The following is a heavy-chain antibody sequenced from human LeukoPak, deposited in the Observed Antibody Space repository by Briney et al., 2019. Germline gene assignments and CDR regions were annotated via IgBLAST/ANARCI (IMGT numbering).Heavy chain of an antibody. CDR1: GFTFSSYG. J-gene: IGHJ4*02. CDR3: AKDHRRCSSTSCYGY. CDR2: IRYDGSNK. Sequence: PGGSLRLSCAASGFTFSSYGMHWVRQAPGKGLEWVAFIRYDGSNKYYADSVKGRFTISRDNSKNTLYLQMNSLRAEDTAVYYCAKDHRRCSSTSCYGYWGQGTLVTVSS. V-gene: IGHV3-30*02. D-gene: IGHD2-2*01.